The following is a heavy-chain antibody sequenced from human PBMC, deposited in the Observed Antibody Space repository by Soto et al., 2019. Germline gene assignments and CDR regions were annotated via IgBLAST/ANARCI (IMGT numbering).Heavy chain of an antibody. CDR2: IYPGDSDT. V-gene: IGHV5-51*01. CDR1: GYSFTSYW. J-gene: IGHJ6*02. Sequence: PGESLRISCKGSGYSFTSYWIGWVRQMPGKGLEWMGIIYPGDSDTRYSPSFQGQVTISADKSISTAYLQWSSLKASDTAMYYCARQKAGPPYYYYGMDVWGQGTTVTVSS. D-gene: IGHD6-19*01. CDR3: ARQKAGPPYYYYGMDV.